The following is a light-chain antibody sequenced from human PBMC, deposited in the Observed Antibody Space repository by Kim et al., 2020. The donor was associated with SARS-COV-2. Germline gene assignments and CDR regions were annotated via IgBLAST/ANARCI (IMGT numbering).Light chain of an antibody. J-gene: IGLJ1*01. CDR1: SSNIRAGYD. CDR2: DNN. CDR3: QSYDRSLIFV. Sequence: GEQVATICYGRSSNIRAGYDIHWYQHLPGTAPKLLIYDNNMRPSGVPDRFSGSKSDSSASLAISGLQAEDEADYYCQSYDRSLIFVFGTGTKVTVL. V-gene: IGLV1-40*01.